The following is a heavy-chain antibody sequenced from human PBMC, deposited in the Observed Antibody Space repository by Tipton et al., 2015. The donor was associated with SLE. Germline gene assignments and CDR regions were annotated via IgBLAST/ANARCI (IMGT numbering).Heavy chain of an antibody. CDR3: ARGRHDFWSGRNWYFDL. CDR2: IRYDGSNK. D-gene: IGHD3-3*01. Sequence: SLRLSCAASGFTFINYGMHWVRQAPGKGLEWVAFIRYDGSNKYYGDSVKGRFTISRDNSKNTLYLQMNSLRPEDTAVYYCARGRHDFWSGRNWYFDLWGRGTLVTVSS. CDR1: GFTFINYG. V-gene: IGHV3-30*02. J-gene: IGHJ2*01.